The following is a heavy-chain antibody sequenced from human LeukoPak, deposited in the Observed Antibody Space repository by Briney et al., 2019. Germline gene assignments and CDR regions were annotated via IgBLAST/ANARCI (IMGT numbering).Heavy chain of an antibody. CDR3: ARPLASVMLNAFDI. J-gene: IGHJ3*02. D-gene: IGHD2-8*01. CDR2: INPSGGST. Sequence: ASVKVSCKASGYTFINYYIHWVRQAPGQGLEWMGIINPSGGSTDYAQKFQGRVTVTRDTSTSTVYMELGSLRSEDTAIYYCARPLASVMLNAFDIWGQGTMVTVSS. CDR1: GYTFINYY. V-gene: IGHV1-46*01.